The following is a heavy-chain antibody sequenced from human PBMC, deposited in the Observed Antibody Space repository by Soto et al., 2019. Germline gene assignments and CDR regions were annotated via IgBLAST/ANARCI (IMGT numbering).Heavy chain of an antibody. V-gene: IGHV4-31*03. CDR2: IYYSGGT. D-gene: IGHD3-10*01. CDR3: ASMGVTMVRGMDV. J-gene: IGHJ6*02. Sequence: QVQLQESGPGLVKPSQTLSLTCTVSGGSISSGGYYWSWIRQHPGKGLEWIGYIYYSGGTYYNPSLKSRVTISVDPSKNQFSLKLSSVTAADTAVYYCASMGVTMVRGMDVWGQGTTVTVSS. CDR1: GGSISSGGYY.